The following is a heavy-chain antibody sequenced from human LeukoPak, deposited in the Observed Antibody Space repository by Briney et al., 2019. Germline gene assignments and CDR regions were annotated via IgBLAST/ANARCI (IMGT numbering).Heavy chain of an antibody. CDR2: SSAYNGNT. D-gene: IGHD3-10*01. Sequence: GSVKVSCKASGYTFTSYGISWVRQGPGQGLEWMGWSSAYNGNTNYAQKLQGRVTMTTDTSTSTAYMELRSLRSDDTAVYYCARGSIWFGELLGRYYFDYWGQGTLVTVSS. CDR3: ARGSIWFGELLGRYYFDY. V-gene: IGHV1-18*01. J-gene: IGHJ4*02. CDR1: GYTFTSYG.